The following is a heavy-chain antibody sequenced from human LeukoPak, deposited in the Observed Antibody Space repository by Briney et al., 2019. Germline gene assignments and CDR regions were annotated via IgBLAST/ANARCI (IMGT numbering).Heavy chain of an antibody. CDR3: ARVRSYYYDSSGYHPDAFDI. J-gene: IGHJ3*02. CDR1: GFTFSSYS. D-gene: IGHD3-22*01. Sequence: PGGSLRLSCAASGFTFSSYSMNWVRQAPGKGLEWVSSISSSSSYIYYADSVKGRFTISRDNAKNPLYLQMNSLRAEDTAVYYCARVRSYYYDSSGYHPDAFDIWGQGTMVTVSS. V-gene: IGHV3-21*01. CDR2: ISSSSSYI.